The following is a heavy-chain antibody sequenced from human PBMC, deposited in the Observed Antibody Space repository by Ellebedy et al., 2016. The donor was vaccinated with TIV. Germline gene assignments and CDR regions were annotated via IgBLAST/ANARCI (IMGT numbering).Heavy chain of an antibody. CDR2: ISSSSSTI. Sequence: PGGSLRLSCAASGFTFSSYSMNRVRQAPGKGLEWVSYISSSSSTIYYADAVKGRFTIARDNAKNSLYLQMTSLRDEDTAVYYCARELPGVYYYYGMDVWGQGTTVTVSS. CDR3: ARELPGVYYYYGMDV. V-gene: IGHV3-48*02. CDR1: GFTFSSYS. D-gene: IGHD2-15*01. J-gene: IGHJ6*02.